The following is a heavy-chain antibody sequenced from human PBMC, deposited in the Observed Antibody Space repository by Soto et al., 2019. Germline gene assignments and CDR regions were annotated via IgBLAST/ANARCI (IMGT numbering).Heavy chain of an antibody. J-gene: IGHJ3*02. CDR3: ARGKALRFLEWLARAEEKNHDAFDI. CDR2: IWYDGSNK. D-gene: IGHD3-3*01. CDR1: GFTFSSYG. Sequence: GGSLRLSCAASGFTFSSYGMHWVRQAPGKGLEWVAVIWYDGSNKYYADSVKGRFTISRDNSKNTLYLQMNSLRAEDTAVYYCARGKALRFLEWLARAEEKNHDAFDIWGQGTMVTVSS. V-gene: IGHV3-33*01.